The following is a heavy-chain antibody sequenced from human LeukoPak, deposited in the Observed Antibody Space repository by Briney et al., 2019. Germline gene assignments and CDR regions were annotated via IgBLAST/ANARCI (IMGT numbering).Heavy chain of an antibody. CDR3: ARVGGYDGVYYFDY. Sequence: GGSLRLSCAASGFTFSSYSMNWVRQAPGKGLGWVSSISSSSGYIYYADSVKGRFTISRDNAKNSLYLQMNSLRAEDTAVYYCARVGGYDGVYYFDYWGQGTLVTVSS. CDR2: ISSSSGYI. V-gene: IGHV3-21*01. CDR1: GFTFSSYS. D-gene: IGHD5-12*01. J-gene: IGHJ4*02.